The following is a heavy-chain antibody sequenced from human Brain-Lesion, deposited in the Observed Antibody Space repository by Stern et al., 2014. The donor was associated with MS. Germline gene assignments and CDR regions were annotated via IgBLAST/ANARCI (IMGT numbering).Heavy chain of an antibody. D-gene: IGHD5-18*01. CDR3: VRETGGYTYGDTDFFDF. CDR1: GGSISRGSYY. V-gene: IGHV4-61*02. Sequence: QVQLVQSGPGLLKPSQTLSLPCSVSGGSISRGSYYWNWIRHPAGNGLEWIGRIYASGGTKYGPSRKSRVFISGDTSKNQFSMERSSVTAADAAMYYCVRETGGYTYGDTDFFDFWGQGTLVTVSS. CDR2: IYASGGT. J-gene: IGHJ4*02.